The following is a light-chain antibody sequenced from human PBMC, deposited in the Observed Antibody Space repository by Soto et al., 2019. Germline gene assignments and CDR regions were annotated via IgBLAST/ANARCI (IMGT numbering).Light chain of an antibody. CDR1: SSDVGGYHY. CDR2: DVS. V-gene: IGLV2-11*01. CDR3: CSYAGSPYV. J-gene: IGLJ1*01. Sequence: QSALTQPRSVSGSPGQSVTISCTGTSSDVGGYHYVSWYQQHPGKAPKLMIYDVSKRPSGVPDRFSGSKSGNTASLTISGLQADDEADYYCCSYAGSPYVFGTVTKLTVL.